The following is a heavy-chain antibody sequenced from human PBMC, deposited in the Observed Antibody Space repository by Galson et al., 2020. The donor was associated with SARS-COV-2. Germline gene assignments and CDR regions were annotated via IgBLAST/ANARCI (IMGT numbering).Heavy chain of an antibody. D-gene: IGHD3-16*01. CDR3: ARPYGGNYYYYGMDV. CDR1: GFTFSSYG. Sequence: GESLKISCAASGFTFSSYGMHWVRQALGKGLEWVAVISYDGSNKYYADSVKGRFTISRDNSKNTLYLQMNSLRAEDTAVYYCARPYGGNYYYYGMDVWGQGTTVTVSS. J-gene: IGHJ6*02. CDR2: ISYDGSNK. V-gene: IGHV3-30*03.